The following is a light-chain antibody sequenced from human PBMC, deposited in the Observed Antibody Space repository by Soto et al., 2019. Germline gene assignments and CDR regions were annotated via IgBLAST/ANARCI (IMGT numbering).Light chain of an antibody. CDR1: QSVWLNY. CDR2: GAS. J-gene: IGKJ2*01. Sequence: ENVLTQSPGTLSSSPGERVTLSCRASQSVWLNYVAWYQQKPGQAPRLLIYGASIRATGIRDRFSGSASGRDFTITISRLQPGDFAVYFWPQYGGSPYTFGQGTKVEIK. V-gene: IGKV3-20*01. CDR3: PQYGGSPYT.